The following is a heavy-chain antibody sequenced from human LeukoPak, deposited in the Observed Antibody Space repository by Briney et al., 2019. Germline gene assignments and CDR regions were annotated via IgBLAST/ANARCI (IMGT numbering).Heavy chain of an antibody. V-gene: IGHV3-23*01. Sequence: GGSLRLSCAASVFTFSSYAMSWVRRAPGKGLEWGSAISGSGGITYYADSVKARFTISRDNSKNTLYLQMNSLRAEDTAVYYCAKQYSGYGYYLDYWGQGTLVPVCS. CDR2: ISGSGGIT. CDR1: VFTFSSYA. J-gene: IGHJ4*02. CDR3: AKQYSGYGYYLDY. D-gene: IGHD5-12*01.